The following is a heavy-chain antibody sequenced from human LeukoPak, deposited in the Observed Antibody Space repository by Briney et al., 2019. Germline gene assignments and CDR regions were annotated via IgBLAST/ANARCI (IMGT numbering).Heavy chain of an antibody. Sequence: PSQTLSLTCTVSGGSISSGDYYWSWIGQPPGKGLEWIGYIYYSGSTYYDPSLQSRLTISLDTSKNQFSLQLSSVTAADTAVYYCARAVVGATPFDYWGQGTLVIVSS. V-gene: IGHV4-30-4*01. CDR3: ARAVVGATPFDY. CDR1: GGSISSGDYY. CDR2: IYYSGST. J-gene: IGHJ4*02. D-gene: IGHD1-26*01.